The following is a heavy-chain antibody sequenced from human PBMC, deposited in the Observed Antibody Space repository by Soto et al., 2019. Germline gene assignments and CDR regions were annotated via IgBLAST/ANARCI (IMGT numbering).Heavy chain of an antibody. CDR3: ARRLRYGYHFDY. J-gene: IGHJ4*02. CDR1: GGSISSYY. Sequence: PSETLSLTCTVSGGSISSYYWSWIRQPPGKGLEWIGYIYYSGSTNYNPSLKSRVTISVDTSKNQFSLKLSFVTAADTAVYYCARRLRYGYHFDYWAQGTLVPVSS. V-gene: IGHV4-59*08. CDR2: IYYSGST. D-gene: IGHD5-18*01.